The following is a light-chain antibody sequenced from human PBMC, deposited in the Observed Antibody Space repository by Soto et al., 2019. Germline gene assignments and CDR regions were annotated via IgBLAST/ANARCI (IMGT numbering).Light chain of an antibody. CDR2: GAS. CDR3: QQYNNWPLT. Sequence: EIVMTQSPATLSVSPGERATLSCRASQSVSSTLAWYQQKPGQPPRLLIYGASTRATGIPARFSGSGSGTEFTLTISSLQSEDFAVYYCQQYNNWPLTFGQGTRLEIK. V-gene: IGKV3-15*01. J-gene: IGKJ5*01. CDR1: QSVSST.